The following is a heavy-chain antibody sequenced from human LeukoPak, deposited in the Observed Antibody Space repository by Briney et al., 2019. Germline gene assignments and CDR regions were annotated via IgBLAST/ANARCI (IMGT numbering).Heavy chain of an antibody. J-gene: IGHJ4*02. V-gene: IGHV3-48*01. CDR1: RFTFSIFA. CDR3: AKDSEGFGEPWN. Sequence: GGSLRLSCAASRFTFSIFAMNWVRQAPGKGLEWLSYISSSSSTIYYADSVKGRFTISRDNAKNSLYLQMNSLRAEDTAVYYCAKDSEGFGEPWNWGQGTLVTVSS. CDR2: ISSSSSTI. D-gene: IGHD3-10*01.